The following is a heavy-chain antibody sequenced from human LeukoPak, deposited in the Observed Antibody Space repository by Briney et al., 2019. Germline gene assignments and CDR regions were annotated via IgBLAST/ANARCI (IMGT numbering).Heavy chain of an antibody. CDR2: INPNSGGT. CDR1: GYTFTGYY. V-gene: IGHV1-2*02. Sequence: GASVKVSCKASGYTFTGYYMHWVRQAPRQGLEWMGWINPNSGGTNYAQKFQGRVTMTRDTSISTTSMELSRLRSDDTAVYYCARVRNKPVEYSYDYWGQGTLVTVSS. J-gene: IGHJ4*02. D-gene: IGHD5-18*01. CDR3: ARVRNKPVEYSYDY.